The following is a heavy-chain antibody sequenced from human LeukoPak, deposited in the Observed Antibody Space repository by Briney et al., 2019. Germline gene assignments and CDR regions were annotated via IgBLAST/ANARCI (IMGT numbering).Heavy chain of an antibody. V-gene: IGHV4-39*01. CDR2: VYYSGNM. CDR3: VRHNRMTGTAVDR. D-gene: IGHD1-1*01. J-gene: IGHJ5*02. CDR1: GGSISSDTYY. Sequence: PSETLSLTCTVSGGSISSDTYYWGWIRQSPERGLEWVGSVYYSGNMYHNPSLKSRLTVSVHTSKNHFSLRLASVTATDTAVYYCVRHNRMTGTAVDRWRQGILVTVSS.